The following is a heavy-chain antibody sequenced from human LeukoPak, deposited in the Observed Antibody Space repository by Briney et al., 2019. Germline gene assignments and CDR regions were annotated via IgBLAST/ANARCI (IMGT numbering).Heavy chain of an antibody. CDR2: ISFDGTNK. D-gene: IGHD6-19*01. V-gene: IGHV3-30-3*01. Sequence: PGRSLRLSCAASGFSFSSYAMHWVRQAPGKGLEWVAVISFDGTNKYYADSVKGRLTISRDNSENTLHPQMNSLRAEDTAVYFCAREVAVSGTENGAFNVWGPGTTVTVSS. J-gene: IGHJ6*02. CDR3: AREVAVSGTENGAFNV. CDR1: GFSFSSYA.